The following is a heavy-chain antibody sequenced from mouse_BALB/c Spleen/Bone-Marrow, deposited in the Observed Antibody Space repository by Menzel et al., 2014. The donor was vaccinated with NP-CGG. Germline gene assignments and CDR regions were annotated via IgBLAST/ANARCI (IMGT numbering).Heavy chain of an antibody. Sequence: EVQRVESGGGLVQPGGSLKLSCAASGFDFSSYWMSWVRQAPGKGLEWIGEINPDSSTINYTPSLKDKFIISRDNAKNTLYLQMSKVRSEDTALYYCARQGYYGKGDYWGQGTTLTASS. J-gene: IGHJ2*01. D-gene: IGHD2-1*01. V-gene: IGHV4-1*02. CDR1: GFDFSSYW. CDR3: ARQGYYGKGDY. CDR2: INPDSSTI.